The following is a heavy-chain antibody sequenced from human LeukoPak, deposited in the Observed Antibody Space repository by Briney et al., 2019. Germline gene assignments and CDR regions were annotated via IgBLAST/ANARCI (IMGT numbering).Heavy chain of an antibody. J-gene: IGHJ4*02. CDR3: AREEYSSDWYGHDY. V-gene: IGHV4-39*07. Sequence: PSETLSLTCTVSGGSISNTNYYWAWIRQPPGRGLEWIGSIYYTGTTFDNPSLKSRVTLSVDTSKNQFSLRLTSVTAADTAFYYCAREEYSSDWYGHDYWGQGTLVTVSS. CDR1: GGSISNTNYY. D-gene: IGHD6-13*01. CDR2: IYYTGTT.